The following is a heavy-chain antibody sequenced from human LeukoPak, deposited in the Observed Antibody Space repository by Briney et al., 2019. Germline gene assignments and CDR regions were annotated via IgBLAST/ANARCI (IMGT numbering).Heavy chain of an antibody. CDR3: AKTYSSSRAHYYYYYYMDV. D-gene: IGHD6-13*01. V-gene: IGHV3-23*01. CDR2: MTVIGGST. CDR1: GFTFSNYG. Sequence: GGSLRLSCAASGFTFSNYGLSWVRQAPGKGLEWVSGMTVIGGSTYYADSVKGRFTISRDSSKNTLYLQMNSLRAEDTAVYYCAKTYSSSRAHYYYYYYMDVWGKGTTVTISS. J-gene: IGHJ6*03.